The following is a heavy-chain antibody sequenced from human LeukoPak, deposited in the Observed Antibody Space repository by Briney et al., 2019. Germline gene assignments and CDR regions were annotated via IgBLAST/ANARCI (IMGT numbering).Heavy chain of an antibody. D-gene: IGHD3-16*02. J-gene: IGHJ4*02. CDR2: IIISGSTI. CDR1: GFTLSDYY. V-gene: IGHV3-11*04. Sequence: PGGSLRLSWAASGFTLSDYYMSWIRQAPGKGLEWVSYIIISGSTIYYADSVRGRFTISRDNAKNSLYLQMNSLRAEDTAVYYCASDHDYVWGSYRYRFDYWGQGTLVTVSS. CDR3: ASDHDYVWGSYRYRFDY.